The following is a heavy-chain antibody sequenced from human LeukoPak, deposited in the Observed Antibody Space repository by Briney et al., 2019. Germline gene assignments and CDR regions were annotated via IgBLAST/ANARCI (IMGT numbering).Heavy chain of an antibody. D-gene: IGHD3-10*01. Sequence: ASVKVSCKASGGTFSSYAISWVRQAPGQGLEWMGRIIPILGVANYAQKFQGRVTITADKSTSTAYMELSSLRSEDTAVYYCAREYYYGSGSYYGMDVWGQGTTVTVSS. V-gene: IGHV1-69*04. CDR1: GGTFSSYA. J-gene: IGHJ6*02. CDR3: AREYYYGSGSYYGMDV. CDR2: IIPILGVA.